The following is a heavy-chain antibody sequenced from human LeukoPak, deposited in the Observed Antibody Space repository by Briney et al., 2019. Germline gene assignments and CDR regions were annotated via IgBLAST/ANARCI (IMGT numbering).Heavy chain of an antibody. CDR3: ARGVGAPSFYYYYGMDV. CDR1: GGSISSYY. CDR2: IHYSGTT. J-gene: IGHJ6*02. D-gene: IGHD1-26*01. Sequence: PSETLSLTCTVSGGSISSYYWTWIRQPPEKGLEWIGFIHYSGTTNYKPSPRSRVTMSVDTSKNQFSLNLSSVTATDTAVYYCARGVGAPSFYYYYGMDVWGQGTTVTVSS. V-gene: IGHV4-59*01.